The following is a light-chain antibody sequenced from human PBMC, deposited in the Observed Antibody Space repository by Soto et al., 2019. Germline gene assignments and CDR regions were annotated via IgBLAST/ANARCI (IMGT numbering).Light chain of an antibody. CDR1: QSVSSY. Sequence: EIVLTQSPGTLSLSPGERATLSCSASQSVSSYSLAWYQKKPGQAPRLLIYGASTRATGIPARFSGSGSGTEFTLTISSLQSEDYAVYYCQQYNNWPPYTFGQGTKVDIK. V-gene: IGKV3-15*01. CDR3: QQYNNWPPYT. J-gene: IGKJ2*01. CDR2: GAS.